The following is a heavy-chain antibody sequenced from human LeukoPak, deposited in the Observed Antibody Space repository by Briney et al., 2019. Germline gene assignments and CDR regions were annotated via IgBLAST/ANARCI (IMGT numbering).Heavy chain of an antibody. Sequence: SETLSLTCTVSGGSISSGSYYWSWIRQPVGKGLEWIGRIYTSGGTNYNPSLTSRVTISVDTSKNQFSLKLSSVTAADTAVYYCARGLFGDNWFDSWGQGTLVTVSS. CDR2: IYTSGGT. CDR3: ARGLFGDNWFDS. V-gene: IGHV4-61*02. CDR1: GGSISSGSYY. J-gene: IGHJ5*01. D-gene: IGHD3-10*01.